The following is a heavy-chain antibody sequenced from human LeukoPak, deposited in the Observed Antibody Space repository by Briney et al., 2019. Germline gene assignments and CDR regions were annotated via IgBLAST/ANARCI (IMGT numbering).Heavy chain of an antibody. Sequence: PSETLSLTCAVSGGSISSSNWWSWVRQPPGKGLEWIGEIYHSGSSNYNPSLKSRVTISVDKSKSQFSLKLSSVTAADTAVYYCARVGSYLHYFDYWGQGTLVTVSS. CDR2: IYHSGSS. D-gene: IGHD1-26*01. CDR1: GGSISSSNW. V-gene: IGHV4-4*02. CDR3: ARVGSYLHYFDY. J-gene: IGHJ4*02.